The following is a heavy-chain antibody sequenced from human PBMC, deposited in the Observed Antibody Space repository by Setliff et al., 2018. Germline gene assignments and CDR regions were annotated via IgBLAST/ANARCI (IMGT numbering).Heavy chain of an antibody. CDR2: IKQDGSEK. V-gene: IGHV3-7*01. Sequence: GESLKISCAASGFTFSSYAMSWVRQAPGKGLEGVANIKQDGSEKYYVDSVKGRFTLSRDNAKNPLYLQMNSLRAEDTAVYYCARDHAYGSRFYYYYYGMDVWGQGTTVTV. D-gene: IGHD3-10*01. CDR1: GFTFSSYA. J-gene: IGHJ6*02. CDR3: ARDHAYGSRFYYYYYGMDV.